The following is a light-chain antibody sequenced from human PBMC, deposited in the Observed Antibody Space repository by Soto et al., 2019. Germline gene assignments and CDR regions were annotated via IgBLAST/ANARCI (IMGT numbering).Light chain of an antibody. CDR1: QSVSSN. CDR3: QQYNNWTPLT. J-gene: IGKJ4*01. CDR2: GAS. Sequence: EIVMTQSPATLSVSPGERATLSCRASQSVSSNLAWYQQKPGQAPRLLIYGASTRPTGIPARFSGSGSGTAFTLTISSLQSEDFALYYCQQYNNWTPLTFGGGTKVEIK. V-gene: IGKV3-15*01.